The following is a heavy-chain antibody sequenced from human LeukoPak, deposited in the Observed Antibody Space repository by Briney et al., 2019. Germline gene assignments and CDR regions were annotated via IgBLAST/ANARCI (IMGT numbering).Heavy chain of an antibody. CDR2: IYYSGST. Sequence: PSETLSLTCTVSGGSISSYYWSWIRQPPGKGLEWIGYIYYSGSTNYNPSLKSRVTISVDTSKNQFSLKLSSVTAADTAVYYCARDPCGSGSYFWFDPWGQGTLVTVSS. D-gene: IGHD3-10*01. CDR3: ARDPCGSGSYFWFDP. V-gene: IGHV4-59*01. J-gene: IGHJ5*02. CDR1: GGSISSYY.